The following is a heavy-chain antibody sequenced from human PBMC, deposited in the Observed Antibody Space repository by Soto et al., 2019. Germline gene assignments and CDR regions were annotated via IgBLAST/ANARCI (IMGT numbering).Heavy chain of an antibody. J-gene: IGHJ3*02. Sequence: SETLSLTCTVSGGSISSYYWSWIRQPPGKGLEWIGYIYYSGSTNYNPSLKSRVTISVDTSKHQFSLKLSSVTAADTAVYYCAILQQPLVTHDAIYIRPRAKMVT. CDR1: GGSISSYY. CDR2: IYYSGST. V-gene: IGHV4-59*01. D-gene: IGHD6-13*01. CDR3: AILQQPLVTHDAIYI.